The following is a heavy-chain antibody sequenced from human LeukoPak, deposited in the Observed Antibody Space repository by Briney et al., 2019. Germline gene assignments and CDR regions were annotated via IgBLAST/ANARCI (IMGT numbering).Heavy chain of an antibody. CDR3: ARDGIVGSPLFKFDY. CDR1: GFTFNNYA. D-gene: IGHD1-26*01. V-gene: IGHV3-30-3*01. J-gene: IGHJ4*02. CDR2: ISFDGGNK. Sequence: PGRSLRLSCAASGFTFNNYAIHWVRQAPGKGLEWVAIISFDGGNKYYADSAKGRFTISRDNSKNTLYLQMNSLRAEDTAVYYCARDGIVGSPLFKFDYWGQGTLVTVPS.